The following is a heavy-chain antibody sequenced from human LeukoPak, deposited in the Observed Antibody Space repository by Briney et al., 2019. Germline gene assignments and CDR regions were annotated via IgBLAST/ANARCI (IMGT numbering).Heavy chain of an antibody. D-gene: IGHD6-19*01. Sequence: PGGSLRLSCAASGFTVSGNYMIWVRQAPGKGLEWVSLIYTGGSTYYADSVKGRFTISRDNAKNSLYLQMNSLRAEDTAVYNCARGGSGWYSGPFDYWGQGTLVTVSS. J-gene: IGHJ4*02. CDR1: GFTVSGNY. CDR3: ARGGSGWYSGPFDY. V-gene: IGHV3-53*01. CDR2: IYTGGST.